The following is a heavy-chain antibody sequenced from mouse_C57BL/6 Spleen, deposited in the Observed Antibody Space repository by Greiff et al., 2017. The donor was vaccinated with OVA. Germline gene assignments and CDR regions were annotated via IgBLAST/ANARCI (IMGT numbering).Heavy chain of an antibody. V-gene: IGHV5-16*01. CDR1: GFTFSDYY. Sequence: EVQLVESEGGLVQPGSSMKLSCTASGFTFSDYYMAWVRQVPEKGLEWVANINYDGSSTYYLDSLKSRFIISRDNAKNILYLQMSILKSEDTATYYCARDHYYGSTPFDYWGQGTTLTVSS. J-gene: IGHJ2*01. CDR3: ARDHYYGSTPFDY. D-gene: IGHD1-1*01. CDR2: INYDGSST.